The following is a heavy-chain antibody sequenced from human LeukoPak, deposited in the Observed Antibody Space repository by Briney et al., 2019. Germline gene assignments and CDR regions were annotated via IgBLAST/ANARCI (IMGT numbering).Heavy chain of an antibody. V-gene: IGHV3-23*01. J-gene: IGHJ3*02. D-gene: IGHD3-22*01. CDR2: ISGSGGST. CDR1: GFTFSSYA. Sequence: GGSLRLSCAASGFTFSSYAMSWVRQAPGKGLEWVSAISGSGGSTYYADSVKGRFTISRDNSKNTLYLQMNSLRAEDAAVYYCAKDHAPYYYDSSGYYPNPDAFDIWGQGTMVTVSS. CDR3: AKDHAPYYYDSSGYYPNPDAFDI.